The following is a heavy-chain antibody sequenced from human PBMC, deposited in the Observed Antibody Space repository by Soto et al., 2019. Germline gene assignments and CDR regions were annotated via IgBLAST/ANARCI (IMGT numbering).Heavy chain of an antibody. V-gene: IGHV1-69*01. CDR1: GGTFSTYA. D-gene: IGHD3-22*01. CDR2: IIPIFGTA. J-gene: IGHJ5*02. Sequence: QVQLVQSGAEVKMPGSSVKVSCKASGGTFSTYAMTWVRQAPGQGLEWMGGIIPIFGTANYPQKFQGRVTITADESTSTAYMELSSLRSEDTAVYYCARSQDSSGYWNNCFVPWGQGTLVTVSS. CDR3: ARSQDSSGYWNNCFVP.